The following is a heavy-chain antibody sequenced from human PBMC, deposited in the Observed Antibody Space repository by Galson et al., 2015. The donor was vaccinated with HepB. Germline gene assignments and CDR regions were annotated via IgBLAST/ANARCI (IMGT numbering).Heavy chain of an antibody. D-gene: IGHD2-15*01. CDR2: IIPIFGTA. V-gene: IGHV1-69*13. CDR1: GGTFSSYA. Sequence: SVKVSCKASGGTFSSYAISWVRQAPGQGLEWMGGIIPIFGTANYAQKFQGRVTITADESTSTAYMELSSLRSEDTAVYYCARGLPFVVVVAATRWFDPWGQGTLVTVSS. J-gene: IGHJ5*02. CDR3: ARGLPFVVVVAATRWFDP.